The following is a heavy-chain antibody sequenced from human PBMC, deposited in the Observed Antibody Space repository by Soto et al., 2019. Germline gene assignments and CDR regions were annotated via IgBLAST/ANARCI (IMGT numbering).Heavy chain of an antibody. CDR3: ARVGRRSGCSGGSCYPLDFDY. CDR1: GGSISSGGYY. CDR2: IYYSGST. J-gene: IGHJ4*02. Sequence: SETLSLTCTVSGGSISSGGYYWSWMRQHPGKGLEWIGYIYYSGSTYYNPSLKSRVTISVDTSKNQFSLKLSSVTAADMAVYYCARVGRRSGCSGGSCYPLDFDYWGQGTLVTVSS. D-gene: IGHD2-15*01. V-gene: IGHV4-31*03.